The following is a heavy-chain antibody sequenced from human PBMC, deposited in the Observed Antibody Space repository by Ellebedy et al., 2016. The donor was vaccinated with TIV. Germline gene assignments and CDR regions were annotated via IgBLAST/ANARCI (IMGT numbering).Heavy chain of an antibody. CDR2: LIPMYGKT. J-gene: IGHJ5*02. CDR1: GVTFSRYA. CDR3: ARGEYRNWFDP. Sequence: AASVKVSCKASGVTFSRYAVSWVRQAPGQGLEWMGTLIPMYGKTHYAQKLQGRVTIAADESTNTAFMALSSLKSEDTAIYCCARGEYRNWFDPWGQGTLVTVSS. V-gene: IGHV1-69*13. D-gene: IGHD3-10*01.